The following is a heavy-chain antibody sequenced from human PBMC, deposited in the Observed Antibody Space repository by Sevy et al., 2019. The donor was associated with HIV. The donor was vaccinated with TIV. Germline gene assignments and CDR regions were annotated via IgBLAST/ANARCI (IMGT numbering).Heavy chain of an antibody. J-gene: IGHJ6*02. CDR2: IYPGDSDT. Sequence: GESLKISCKGSGYSFTSYWIGWVRQMPGKGLEWMGIIYPGDSDTRYSPSFQGQVTISADKAISTAYLQWSSLKASDTTMYYCATRTMVRGRGVYYGMDVWGQGTTVTVSS. V-gene: IGHV5-51*01. D-gene: IGHD3-10*01. CDR1: GYSFTSYW. CDR3: ATRTMVRGRGVYYGMDV.